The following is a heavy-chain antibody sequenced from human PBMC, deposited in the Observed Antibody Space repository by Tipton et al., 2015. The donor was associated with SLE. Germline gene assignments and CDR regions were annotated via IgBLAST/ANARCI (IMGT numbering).Heavy chain of an antibody. CDR1: GGSFSGYS. D-gene: IGHD2-2*01. V-gene: IGHV4-34*09. Sequence: TLSLTCAVYGGSFSGYSWSWIRQPPGKGLEWIGYIYYSGSTYYNPSLKSRVTISVDTSKNQFSLKLSSVTAADTAVYYCAREGCSSTSCYGYYYMDVWGKGTTVTVSS. J-gene: IGHJ6*03. CDR3: AREGCSSTSCYGYYYMDV. CDR2: IYYSGST.